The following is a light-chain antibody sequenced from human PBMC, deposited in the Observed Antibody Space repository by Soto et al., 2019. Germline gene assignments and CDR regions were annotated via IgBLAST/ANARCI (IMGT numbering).Light chain of an antibody. CDR1: RLDVGGYNY. V-gene: IGLV2-14*03. CDR3: CSYVGTYSYV. J-gene: IGLJ1*01. Sequence: QSALTQPASVSGSPGQSITISCTGTRLDVGGYNYVSWYQQHPGEAPKLIIYEVTTRPSGVSDRFSGSQSDNTASLTISGLQTEDDADYYCCSYVGTYSYVFGTGTKVTVL. CDR2: EVT.